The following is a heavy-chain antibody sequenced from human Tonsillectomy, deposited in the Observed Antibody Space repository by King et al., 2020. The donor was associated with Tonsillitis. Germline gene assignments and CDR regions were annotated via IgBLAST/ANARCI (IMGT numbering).Heavy chain of an antibody. CDR3: ARGGSSWSYYYYYMDV. J-gene: IGHJ6*03. CDR1: GGSFSGYY. CDR2: INHSGST. V-gene: IGHV4-34*01. D-gene: IGHD6-13*01. Sequence: VQLQQWGAGLLKPSETLSLTCAVYGGSFSGYYWSWIRQPPGKGLEWIGEINHSGSTNYNPSLKSRVTISVDTSKNQFSLKLSSVTAADTAVYYCARGGSSWSYYYYYMDVWGKGTTVTVSS.